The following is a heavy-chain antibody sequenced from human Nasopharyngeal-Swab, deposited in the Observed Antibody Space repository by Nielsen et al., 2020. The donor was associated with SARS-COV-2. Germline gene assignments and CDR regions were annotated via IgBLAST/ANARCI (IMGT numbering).Heavy chain of an antibody. CDR1: GGSISSSSYY. CDR3: VHSSSWYGIGYFDL. D-gene: IGHD6-13*01. V-gene: IGHV4-39*01. J-gene: IGHJ2*01. Sequence: SETLSLTCTVSGGSISSSSYYWGWIRQPPGKGLEWIGSIYYSGSTYYNPSLKSRVTISVDTSKNQFSLKLCSVTAADTAVYYCVHSSSWYGIGYFDLWGRGTLVTVSS. CDR2: IYYSGST.